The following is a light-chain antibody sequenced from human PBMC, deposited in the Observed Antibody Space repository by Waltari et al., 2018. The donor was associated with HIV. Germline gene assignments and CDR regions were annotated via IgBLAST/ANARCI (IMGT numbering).Light chain of an antibody. V-gene: IGKV1-39*01. CDR3: QQSYRIPYT. CDR2: TAS. Sequence: DIQMTQSPSPLSASLVGRVTIACRASQNITTFLNLYQQRPGRAPELLIYTASNLQSGVSSRFRGSGSGTDFTLTISSLQPDDLATYSCQQSYRIPYTFGQGTKVHI. CDR1: QNITTF. J-gene: IGKJ2*01.